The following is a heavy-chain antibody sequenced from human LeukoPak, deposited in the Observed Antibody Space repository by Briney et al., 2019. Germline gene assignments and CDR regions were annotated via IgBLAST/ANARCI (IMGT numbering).Heavy chain of an antibody. CDR3: ASCYYDSSGYLIDY. CDR2: INSDGSST. D-gene: IGHD3-22*01. V-gene: IGHV3-74*01. Sequence: GGSLRLSCAASGFTFSSYWMHWVRQAPGKGLVWVSRINSDGSSTSYADSVKGRFTISRDNAKNTLYLQMNSLRAEDTAVYYCASCYYDSSGYLIDYWGQGTLVTVSS. J-gene: IGHJ4*02. CDR1: GFTFSSYW.